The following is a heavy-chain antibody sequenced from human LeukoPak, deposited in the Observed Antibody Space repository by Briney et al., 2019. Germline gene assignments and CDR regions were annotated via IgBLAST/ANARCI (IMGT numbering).Heavy chain of an antibody. Sequence: ASVKVSCKASGYTFTGYYMHWVRQAPGQGLEWMGWMNTKTGNPTYVQGFTGRLVFSLDTSVNTAYLQISSLKAEDTAVYYCARDPPVIAVAGTRGDYWGQGTLVTVSS. CDR3: ARDPPVIAVAGTRGDY. CDR2: MNTKTGNP. J-gene: IGHJ4*02. CDR1: GYTFTGYY. V-gene: IGHV7-4-1*02. D-gene: IGHD6-19*01.